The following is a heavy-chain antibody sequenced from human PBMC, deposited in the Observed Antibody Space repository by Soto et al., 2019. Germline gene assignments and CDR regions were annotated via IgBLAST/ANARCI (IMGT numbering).Heavy chain of an antibody. CDR1: GYKFINHY. D-gene: IGHD3-10*01. CDR2: INPNGGGT. J-gene: IGHJ4*02. CDR3: ARDYSASATSYSFDY. V-gene: IGHV1-46*01. Sequence: ASVKVSCKASGYKFINHYIHWVRQAPGVGLEWMGIINPNGGGTDYAQKFQGRVTMTTDTHASTVHMELSSLRSEDTAVYFCARDYSASATSYSFDYWGQGAMVKVSS.